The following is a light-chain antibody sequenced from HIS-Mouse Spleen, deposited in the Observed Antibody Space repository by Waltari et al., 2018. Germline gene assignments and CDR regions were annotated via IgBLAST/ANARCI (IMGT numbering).Light chain of an antibody. J-gene: IGLJ3*02. Sequence: QSALTQPASVSGSPGQSIHISCTGTSSYFGRYNCVSWYQQHPGKAPKLMIYEGSKRPSGVSNRFSGSKSGNTASLTISGLQAEDEADYYCCSYAGSSTWVFGGGTKLTVL. CDR1: SSYFGRYNC. CDR2: EGS. V-gene: IGLV2-23*01. CDR3: CSYAGSSTWV.